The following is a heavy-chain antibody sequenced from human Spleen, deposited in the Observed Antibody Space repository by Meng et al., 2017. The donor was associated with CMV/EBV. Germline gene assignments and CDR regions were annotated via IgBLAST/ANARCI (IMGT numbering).Heavy chain of an antibody. CDR1: GFRFGDYL. CDR2: ISSSSSYR. D-gene: IGHD6-13*01. J-gene: IGHJ4*02. CDR3: AKDVLDLVRGIAAAGRGFVLV. V-gene: IGHV3-21*04. Sequence: GGSLRLSCRASGFRFGDYLLIWVRQSPGRGLEWVASISSSSSYRFYIDSVKGRFTISRDNAKNSLYLQMNSLRAEDTAVYYCAKDVLDLVRGIAAAGRGFVLVWGQGTLVTVSS.